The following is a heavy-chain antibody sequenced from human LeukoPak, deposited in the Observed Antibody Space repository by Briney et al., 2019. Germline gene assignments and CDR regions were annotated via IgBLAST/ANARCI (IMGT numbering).Heavy chain of an antibody. CDR3: ARSIHANYYDSSGFDY. V-gene: IGHV4-34*01. J-gene: IGHJ4*02. CDR1: GGSFSGYY. CDR2: INHSGST. D-gene: IGHD3-22*01. Sequence: PSETLSLTCAVYGGSFSGYYWSWIRQPPGKGLEWIGEINHSGSTNYNPSLKSRVTISVDTSKNQFSLKLSSVTAADTAVYYCARSIHANYYDSSGFDYWGQGTLVTVSS.